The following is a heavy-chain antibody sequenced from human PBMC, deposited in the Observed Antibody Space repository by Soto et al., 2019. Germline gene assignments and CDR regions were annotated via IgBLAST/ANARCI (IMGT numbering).Heavy chain of an antibody. CDR3: ARDGLLFSGPYRPSRFDY. J-gene: IGHJ4*02. CDR1: GYSFSSYW. CDR2: IYPGDSDT. D-gene: IGHD3-16*02. V-gene: IGHV5-51*01. Sequence: PGESLKISCTGSGYSFSSYWIAWVRQTPGKGLEWMGVIYPGDSDTRYSPSFEGQVTFSADKSISTAHLQWTGLKASDTASYYCARDGLLFSGPYRPSRFDYWGLGTLVTAPQ.